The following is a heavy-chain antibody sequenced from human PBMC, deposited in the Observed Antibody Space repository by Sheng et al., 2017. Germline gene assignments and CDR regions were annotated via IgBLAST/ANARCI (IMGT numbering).Heavy chain of an antibody. CDR3: AKNRMPFTSQFDY. V-gene: IGHV3-30*18. CDR2: ISYDGSNK. CDR1: GFTFSNYG. D-gene: IGHD2-2*01. J-gene: IGHJ4*02. Sequence: QVQLVESGGGVVQPGRSLRLSCAASGFTFSNYGMHWVRQSPGKGLEWVAVISYDGSNKYYADSVKGRFTISRDNSKNTLYLQMNSLRAEDTAVYYCAKNRMPFTSQFDYWGQGTLV.